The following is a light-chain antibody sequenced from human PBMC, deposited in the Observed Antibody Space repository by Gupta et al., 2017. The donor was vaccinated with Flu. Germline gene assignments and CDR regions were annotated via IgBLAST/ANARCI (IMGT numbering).Light chain of an antibody. CDR2: EAS. J-gene: IGKJ1*01. CDR1: QNILTY. V-gene: IGKV1-39*01. CDR3: QQGNKIPWT. Sequence: DIRMTQSPSSLSASVGDRVTLTCRASQNILTYVNWYQQKPGKAPKRLISEASRLQGGVPSRFSGSGSGTDFTLTINRLQPEDVATYYCQQGNKIPWTFGQGTKVEIK.